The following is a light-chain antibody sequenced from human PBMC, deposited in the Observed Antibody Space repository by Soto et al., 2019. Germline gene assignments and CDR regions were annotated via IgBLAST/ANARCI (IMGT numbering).Light chain of an antibody. CDR1: SSDVGSYNV. Sequence: QSALTQPASVSGSPGQSITISCTGTSSDVGSYNVVSWYQQHPGKAHNLMIYDDSKRPSGVSNRFSGSKSGNTASLTISGLQAEDEADYYCCSYACSSTFGVFGGGTKLTVL. J-gene: IGLJ3*02. CDR3: CSYACSSTFGV. V-gene: IGLV2-23*01. CDR2: DDS.